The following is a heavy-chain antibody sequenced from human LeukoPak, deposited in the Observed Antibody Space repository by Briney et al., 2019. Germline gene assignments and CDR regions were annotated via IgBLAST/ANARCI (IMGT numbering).Heavy chain of an antibody. Sequence: SETLSLTCTVSGGSISSYYWSWIRQPPGKGLEWIGYIYYSGSTNYNPSLKSRVTISVDTSKNQFSLKLSSVTAADTAVYYCATAGWQWLAFDYWGQGTLVTVSS. J-gene: IGHJ4*02. CDR3: ATAGWQWLAFDY. CDR2: IYYSGST. V-gene: IGHV4-59*01. CDR1: GGSISSYY. D-gene: IGHD6-19*01.